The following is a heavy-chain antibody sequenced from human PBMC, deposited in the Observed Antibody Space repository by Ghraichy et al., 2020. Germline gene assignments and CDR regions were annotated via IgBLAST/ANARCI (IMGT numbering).Heavy chain of an antibody. D-gene: IGHD2-21*02. Sequence: SETLSLTCTVSGGSVSRDGYYWNWIRQPPGKGLEWIGYIYYSGGTNYNPSLKSRVAISVDSSKNQISLRLTSVTAADTAVYYWASPNPAYCGADCYSSYYFGLDVWGQGTTVTVSS. CDR1: GGSVSRDGYY. J-gene: IGHJ6*02. V-gene: IGHV4-61*08. CDR3: ASPNPAYCGADCYSSYYFGLDV. CDR2: IYYSGGT.